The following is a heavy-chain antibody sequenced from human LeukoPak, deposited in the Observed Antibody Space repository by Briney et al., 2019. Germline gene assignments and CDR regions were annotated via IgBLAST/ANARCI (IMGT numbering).Heavy chain of an antibody. CDR2: SSGSGVTT. Sequence: GGSLRLSCAVSGFTFSSYVMNWVRQAPGKGLEWVSGSSGSGVTTYYADSVKGRFTISRDNSKDTLYLQMNSLRAEDTAVYYCARSAFLVTAPGLYYFDYWGQGTLVAVSS. J-gene: IGHJ4*02. CDR1: GFTFSSYV. V-gene: IGHV3-23*01. CDR3: ARSAFLVTAPGLYYFDY. D-gene: IGHD6-13*01.